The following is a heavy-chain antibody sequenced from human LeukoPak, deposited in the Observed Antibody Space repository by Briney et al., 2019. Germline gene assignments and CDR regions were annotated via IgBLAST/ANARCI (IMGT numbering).Heavy chain of an antibody. CDR2: ISYSGSS. J-gene: IGHJ5*02. Sequence: SETLSLTCTVSGGSISSSRYYWGWIRQPPGKGLEWIASISYSGSSYYNPSLKSRVTISVDTSKNQVSLQLSSVTAADTAVYYCVRDDYGDYTRRFDPWGQGTQVNVSS. D-gene: IGHD4-17*01. CDR1: GGSISSSRYY. CDR3: VRDDYGDYTRRFDP. V-gene: IGHV4-39*07.